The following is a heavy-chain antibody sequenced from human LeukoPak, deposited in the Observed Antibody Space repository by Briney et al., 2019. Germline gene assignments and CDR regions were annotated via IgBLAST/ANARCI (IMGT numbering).Heavy chain of an antibody. J-gene: IGHJ2*01. CDR1: GGSISSYY. CDR2: IYYSGST. V-gene: IGHV4-59*01. Sequence: SETLSLTCTVSGGSISSYYWSWIRQPPGKGLEWIGNIYYSGSTNYNPSLKSRVTRSVDTSKNQFSLKLSSVTAADTAVYYCARDPQYYYDSSGYLGWYFDLWGRGTLVTVSS. CDR3: ARDPQYYYDSSGYLGWYFDL. D-gene: IGHD3-22*01.